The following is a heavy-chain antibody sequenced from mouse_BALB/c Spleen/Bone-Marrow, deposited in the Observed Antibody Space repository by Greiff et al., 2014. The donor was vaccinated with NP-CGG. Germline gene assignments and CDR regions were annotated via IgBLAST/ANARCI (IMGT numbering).Heavy chain of an antibody. CDR1: GYTFTSYV. CDR3: ARSGRYDGFAY. D-gene: IGHD2-14*01. J-gene: IGHJ3*01. Sequence: EVQLQQSGPELVKPGASVKMSCKASGYTFTSYVMHWVKQKPGQGLEWIGYINPYNDGTKYNEKFKGKATLTSDKSSSTAYMELSSLTSEDSAVYHCARSGRYDGFAYWGQGTLVTVSA. CDR2: INPYNDGT. V-gene: IGHV1-14*01.